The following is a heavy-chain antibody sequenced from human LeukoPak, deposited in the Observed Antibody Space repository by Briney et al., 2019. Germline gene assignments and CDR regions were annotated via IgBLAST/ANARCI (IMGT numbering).Heavy chain of an antibody. CDR2: MYTSGST. CDR1: GGSLSSYF. V-gene: IGHV4-4*07. Sequence: SETLSLTCTVSGGSLSSYFWSWVRQPAGEGLEWIGRMYTSGSTDYNPALKSRVTMSVDTSKNQFSLKLSSVTAADTAVYYCARDTGNDILTGYYRAFDYWGRGTLVTVSS. CDR3: ARDTGNDILTGYYRAFDY. D-gene: IGHD3-9*01. J-gene: IGHJ4*02.